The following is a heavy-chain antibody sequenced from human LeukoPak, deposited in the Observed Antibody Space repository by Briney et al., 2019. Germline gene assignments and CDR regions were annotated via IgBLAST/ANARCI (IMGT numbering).Heavy chain of an antibody. Sequence: SETLSFTGTVSGGSISSYYWSWIRQPPGKGLEWIGYIYYSGSTNYNPSLKSRVTISVDASKNQFSLKLSSVTAADTAVYYCARHSYYDSSGYSDYWGQGTLVTVSS. CDR3: ARHSYYDSSGYSDY. V-gene: IGHV4-59*08. CDR2: IYYSGST. D-gene: IGHD3-22*01. J-gene: IGHJ4*02. CDR1: GGSISSYY.